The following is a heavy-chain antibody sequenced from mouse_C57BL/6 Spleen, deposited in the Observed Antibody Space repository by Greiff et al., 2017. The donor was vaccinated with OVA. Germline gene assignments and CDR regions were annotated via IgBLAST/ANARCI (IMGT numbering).Heavy chain of an antibody. J-gene: IGHJ2*01. CDR2: IDPSDSYT. Sequence: VQLQQPGAELVRPGTSVKLSCKASGYTFTSYWMHWVKQRPGQGLEWIGVIDPSDSYTNYNQKFKGKATLTVDTSSSTAYMQLSSLTSKDSAVYYCARDGGDRNYWGQGTTLTVSS. CDR3: ARDGGDRNY. D-gene: IGHD3-3*01. CDR1: GYTFTSYW. V-gene: IGHV1-59*01.